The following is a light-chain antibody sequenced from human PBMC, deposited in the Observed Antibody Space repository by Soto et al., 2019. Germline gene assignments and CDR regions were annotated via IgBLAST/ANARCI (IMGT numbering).Light chain of an antibody. J-gene: IGKJ1*01. CDR1: QSISSY. CDR2: AAS. CDR3: QQSYSTPRT. Sequence: DIQLTQSPSFLSASVGDRVTITCRASQSISSYLNWYQQKPGKAPKLLIYAASSLQSGVPSRFSGSGSGTYFTLTISSLQPEDFATYYCQQSYSTPRTFGQGTKVEIK. V-gene: IGKV1-39*01.